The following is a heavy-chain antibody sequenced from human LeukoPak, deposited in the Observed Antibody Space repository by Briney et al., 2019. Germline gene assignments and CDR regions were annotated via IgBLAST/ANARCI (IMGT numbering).Heavy chain of an antibody. CDR1: GFTFSNYA. CDR2: ISGSGGST. Sequence: GGSLRLSCAASGFTFSNYALSWVRQAPGKGLEWVSDISGSGGSTYYADSVKGRLTISRDNSKNTMYLKMNSLRAEDTAVYYCAKDLARTIAVAGGGYWGQGTLVTVSS. D-gene: IGHD6-19*01. V-gene: IGHV3-23*01. J-gene: IGHJ4*02. CDR3: AKDLARTIAVAGGGY.